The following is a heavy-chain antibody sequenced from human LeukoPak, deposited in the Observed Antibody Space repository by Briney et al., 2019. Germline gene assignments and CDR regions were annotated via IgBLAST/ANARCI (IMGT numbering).Heavy chain of an antibody. CDR1: GDTFTGYY. CDR3: ATTGREDSSGWFSYYYYYYMDV. V-gene: IGHV1-2*02. J-gene: IGHJ6*03. Sequence: EASVKVSCKASGDTFTGYYIHWVRQAPGQGLEWMGWINPNSGGTNYAQKFQGRVTMTRDTSISTAYMELSRLRSDDIAIYFCATTGREDSSGWFSYYYYYYMDVWGKGTTVTVSS. CDR2: INPNSGGT. D-gene: IGHD6-19*01.